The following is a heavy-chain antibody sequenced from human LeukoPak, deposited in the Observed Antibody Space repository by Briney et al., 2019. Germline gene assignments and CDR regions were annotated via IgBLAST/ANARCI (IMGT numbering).Heavy chain of an antibody. CDR2: IYSGGTT. CDR3: ASKVTTGY. V-gene: IGHV3-66*01. D-gene: IGHD4-17*01. Sequence: GGPLRLSCVVSGFTVNSNYMSWVRQAPGKGLEWVSVIYSGGTTNYADYVKGRFIVYRDNSKNTLYLQMNSLRVEDTAVYYCASKVTTGYWDQGTLVTVSS. CDR1: GFTVNSNY. J-gene: IGHJ4*02.